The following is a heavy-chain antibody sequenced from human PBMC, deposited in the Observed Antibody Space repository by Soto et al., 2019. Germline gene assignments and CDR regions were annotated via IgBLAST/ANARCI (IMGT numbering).Heavy chain of an antibody. D-gene: IGHD6-19*01. Sequence: HPGGSLRLSCAASGLSFVNYAMNWVRQAPGKGLEWVSGLSGSGTSTYYADSVKGRFTISRDNSRDTLFLQMNSLTADDTAVYYCAKATTNGGWFNPFESWGQGALVTVSS. CDR3: AKATTNGGWFNPFES. V-gene: IGHV3-23*01. J-gene: IGHJ4*02. CDR1: GLSFVNYA. CDR2: LSGSGTST.